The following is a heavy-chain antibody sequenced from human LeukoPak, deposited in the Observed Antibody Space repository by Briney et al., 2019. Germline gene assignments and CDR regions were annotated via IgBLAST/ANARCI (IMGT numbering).Heavy chain of an antibody. V-gene: IGHV3-11*01. Sequence: GGSLRLSCAASGFTFSDYYMSWIRQAPGKGLEWVSYISSSGSTIYYADSVKGRFTISRDNAKNSLYLQMNSLRAEDTAVYYCARVHCSGGSCYSPVLYYYYGMDVWGQGTTVTVSS. CDR2: ISSSGSTI. CDR1: GFTFSDYY. CDR3: ARVHCSGGSCYSPVLYYYYGMDV. D-gene: IGHD2-15*01. J-gene: IGHJ6*02.